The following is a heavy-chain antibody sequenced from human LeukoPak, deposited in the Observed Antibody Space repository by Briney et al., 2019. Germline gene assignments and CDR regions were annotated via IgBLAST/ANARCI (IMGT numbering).Heavy chain of an antibody. V-gene: IGHV3-9*01. J-gene: IGHJ4*02. Sequence: GGSLRLSCAAFGFTFDNYAMHWVRQAPGKGLEWVSGITWNSGEIDYADSVKGRFTISRDNSKNTLYLQMNSLRAEDTAVYYCAKVTDYWGQGTLVTVSS. CDR2: ITWNSGEI. CDR1: GFTFDNYA. CDR3: AKVTDY.